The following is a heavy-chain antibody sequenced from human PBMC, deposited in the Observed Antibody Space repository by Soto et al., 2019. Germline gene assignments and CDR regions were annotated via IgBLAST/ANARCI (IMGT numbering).Heavy chain of an antibody. V-gene: IGHV3-23*01. Sequence: GGSLRLSCSASGFTFSSYAMSWVRQAPGKGLERVSAMSGSGGSTYYADSVKGRFTISRDNSKNTLYLQMNSLRAEDTAVYYCEKLRTSRHTTGGFDPWGQGTLVTVSS. J-gene: IGHJ5*02. D-gene: IGHD2-2*01. CDR2: MSGSGGST. CDR1: GFTFSSYA. CDR3: EKLRTSRHTTGGFDP.